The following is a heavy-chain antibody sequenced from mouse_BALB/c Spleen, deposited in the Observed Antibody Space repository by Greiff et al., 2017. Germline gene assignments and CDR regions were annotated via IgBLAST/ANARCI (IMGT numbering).Heavy chain of an antibody. CDR1: GFTFSSYG. Sequence: EVKVVESGGGLVQPGGSLKLSCAASGFTFSSYGMSWVRQTPDKRLELVATINSNGGSTYYPDSVKGRFTISRDNAKNTLYLQMSSLKSEDTAMYYCARRVYYDYADYWGQGTSVTVSS. J-gene: IGHJ4*01. V-gene: IGHV5-6-3*01. D-gene: IGHD2-4*01. CDR2: INSNGGST. CDR3: ARRVYYDYADY.